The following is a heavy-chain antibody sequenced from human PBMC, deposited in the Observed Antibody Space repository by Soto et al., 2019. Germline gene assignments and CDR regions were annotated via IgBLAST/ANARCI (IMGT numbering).Heavy chain of an antibody. J-gene: IGHJ4*02. D-gene: IGHD3-10*01. CDR1: GYSFTSYW. Sequence: PGESLKISCKGSGYSFTSYWIGWVRQMPGKGLEWMGIIYPGDSDTRCSPSFQGQVTISADKSISTAYLQWSSLKASDTAMYYCARHRSPYYYGSGSSYFEYWGQGTLVTVSS. CDR2: IYPGDSDT. CDR3: ARHRSPYYYGSGSSYFEY. V-gene: IGHV5-51*01.